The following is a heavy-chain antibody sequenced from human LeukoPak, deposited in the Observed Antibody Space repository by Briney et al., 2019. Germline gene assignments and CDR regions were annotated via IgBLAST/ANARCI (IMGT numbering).Heavy chain of an antibody. CDR1: GFTFSSNW. CDR2: IDSGGSST. V-gene: IGHV3-74*01. CDR3: AGGGSYGWDAFDM. D-gene: IGHD3-10*01. Sequence: GGSLRLSCAASGFTFSSNWMHWVRQVPGKGLGWVSRIDSGGSSTNYADSVKGRFTISRDNAKNTLSLQMNSLRAEDTAVYYCAGGGSYGWDAFDMWGQGTMVTVSS. J-gene: IGHJ3*02.